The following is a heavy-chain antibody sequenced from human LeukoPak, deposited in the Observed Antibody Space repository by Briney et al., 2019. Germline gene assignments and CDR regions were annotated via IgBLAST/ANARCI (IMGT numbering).Heavy chain of an antibody. J-gene: IGHJ3*02. V-gene: IGHV1-2*02. Sequence: GASVKVSCTASGYTFTGYYMHSVRQAPGQGLEWMGWINPHCGGKHCAQKFQGRVTMTRDTSISTAYMELSRLRSDDTAVYYCARGSGIRGWYAAATPQAFDIWGQGTMVTVSS. CDR1: GYTFTGYY. D-gene: IGHD6-19*01. CDR3: ARGSGIRGWYAAATPQAFDI. CDR2: INPHCGGK.